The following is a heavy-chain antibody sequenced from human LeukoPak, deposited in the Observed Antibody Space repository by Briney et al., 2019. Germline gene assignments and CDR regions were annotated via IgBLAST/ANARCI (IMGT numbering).Heavy chain of an antibody. Sequence: PGGSLRLSCAASRFAFDNFAMSWVRQAPGKGLKRVATVNDNGAATFYADSVKGRFTISRDNSYNTVSLQMNGLRDDNTGVYYCAKGLKTGVGPYMGYHYYMDVWGKGATVTVSS. CDR2: VNDNGAAT. CDR3: AKGLKTGVGPYMGYHYYMDV. D-gene: IGHD3-16*01. J-gene: IGHJ6*03. CDR1: RFAFDNFA. V-gene: IGHV3-23*01.